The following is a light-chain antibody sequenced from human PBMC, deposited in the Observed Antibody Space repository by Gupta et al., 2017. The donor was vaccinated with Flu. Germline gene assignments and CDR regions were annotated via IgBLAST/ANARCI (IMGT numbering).Light chain of an antibody. CDR2: EDT. CDR1: KLGDKY. Sequence: SYELNQPPSVYVYPGQTASITCSGDKLGDKYVSWYRQKPGQSPVKVIYEDTKRPSGIPERFSGSNFGDTATLTISGTQAMDEADYYCQAWDSGTCGFGGGTKLTVL. V-gene: IGLV3-1*01. J-gene: IGLJ2*01. CDR3: QAWDSGTCG.